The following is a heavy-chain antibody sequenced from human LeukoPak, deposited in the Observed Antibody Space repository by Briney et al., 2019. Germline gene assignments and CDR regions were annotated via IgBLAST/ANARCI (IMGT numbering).Heavy chain of an antibody. V-gene: IGHV4-34*01. CDR3: ARRGSISWYWYFDV. Sequence: SETLSLTCAVYGGSFSDYYWSWIRQPPGKGLEWIGEINHSGSTNYNPSLKSRVTISVDTSKNQFSLKLSSVTAADTALYYCARRGSISWYWYFDVWGRGILVTVSS. J-gene: IGHJ2*01. CDR1: GGSFSDYY. CDR2: INHSGST. D-gene: IGHD6-13*01.